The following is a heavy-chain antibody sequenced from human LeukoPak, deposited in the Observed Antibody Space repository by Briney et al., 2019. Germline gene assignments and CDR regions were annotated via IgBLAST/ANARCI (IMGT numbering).Heavy chain of an antibody. D-gene: IGHD2-2*01. Sequence: GGSLRLSCAASGFTFSSYEMNWVRQAPGKGLEWVSYISSGGSTIYYADSVKGRFTISRDNAKNSLYLQMNSLRAEDTAVYYCARARWCSSTSCYFAAFDIWGQGTMVTVSS. J-gene: IGHJ3*02. V-gene: IGHV3-48*03. CDR1: GFTFSSYE. CDR2: ISSGGSTI. CDR3: ARARWCSSTSCYFAAFDI.